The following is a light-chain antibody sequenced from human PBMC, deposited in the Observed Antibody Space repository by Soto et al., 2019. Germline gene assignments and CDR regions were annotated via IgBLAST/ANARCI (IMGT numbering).Light chain of an antibody. J-gene: IGLJ2*01. CDR1: SSDVGGYNY. Sequence: QSALTQPPSASGSPGQSVTISCTGTSSDVGGYNYVSWYQQHPGKAPKLMIYEVSKRPSGVPDRFSGSKSGNTASLTVSGLQAEDGADYYCSSYAGSNFHVVFGGGTKLTVL. V-gene: IGLV2-8*01. CDR2: EVS. CDR3: SSYAGSNFHVV.